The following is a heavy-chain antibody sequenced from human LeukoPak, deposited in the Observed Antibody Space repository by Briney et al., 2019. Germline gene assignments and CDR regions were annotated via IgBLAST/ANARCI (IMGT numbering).Heavy chain of an antibody. Sequence: ASVKVSCKASGYTFTSYDINWVRQATGQGLEWMGWMNPNSGNTGYAQKFQGRVTITRNTSISTAYMELSSLRSEDTAVYYCARESGGILRYFEAPTDAFDIWGQGTMVTVSS. D-gene: IGHD3-9*01. CDR1: GYTFTSYD. CDR3: ARESGGILRYFEAPTDAFDI. V-gene: IGHV1-8*01. CDR2: MNPNSGNT. J-gene: IGHJ3*02.